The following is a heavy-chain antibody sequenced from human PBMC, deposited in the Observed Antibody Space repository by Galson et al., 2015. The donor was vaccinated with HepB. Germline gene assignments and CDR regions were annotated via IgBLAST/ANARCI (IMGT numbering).Heavy chain of an antibody. D-gene: IGHD6-13*01. CDR3: ARDNPPYGAAVGGNWFDP. J-gene: IGHJ5*02. V-gene: IGHV3-33*01. CDR1: GFTFSSYG. CDR2: IWYDGSNT. Sequence: SLRLSCAASGFTFSSYGMHWVRQAPGKGLEWVALIWYDGSNTYYADSLKGRSTISRDNSKNTLYLRMNSLRAEDTAVYYCARDNPPYGAAVGGNWFDPWGQGTLVTVSS.